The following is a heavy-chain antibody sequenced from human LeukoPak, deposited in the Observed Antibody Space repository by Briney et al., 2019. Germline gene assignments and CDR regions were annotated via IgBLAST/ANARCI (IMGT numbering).Heavy chain of an antibody. V-gene: IGHV3-23*01. D-gene: IGHD2-2*01. J-gene: IGHJ4*02. CDR2: IRGSGGGT. Sequence: GGSLRLSCAASGFTFSSYAMSWVRQAPGKGLEWVSAIRGSGGGTYYADSVKGRFTISRDNSKNTLYLQMNSLRAEDTAVYYCANREYHLPALYWGQGTLVTVSS. CDR1: GFTFSSYA. CDR3: ANREYHLPALY.